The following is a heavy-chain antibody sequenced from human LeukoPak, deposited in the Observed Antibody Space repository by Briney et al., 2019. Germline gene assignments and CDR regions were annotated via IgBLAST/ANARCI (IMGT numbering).Heavy chain of an antibody. CDR3: ARDLGILWKLAYS. J-gene: IGHJ4*02. CDR2: ISYDGLNK. V-gene: IGHV3-30-3*01. CDR1: GFTFNDHP. D-gene: IGHD1-1*01. Sequence: GGALRLSCAASGFTFNDHPMHWIRLAPHKGLEWVAVISYDGLNKYYSHSAKERFTVSRDNVDNILYLQMNRLRTEDTAVYYCARDLGILWKLAYSWGQGTLVTVSS.